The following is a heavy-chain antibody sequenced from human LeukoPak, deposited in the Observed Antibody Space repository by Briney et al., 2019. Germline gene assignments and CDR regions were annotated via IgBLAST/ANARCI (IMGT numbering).Heavy chain of an antibody. CDR3: ARAVLGAAAGTWAFDI. CDR2: IIPILGIA. CDR1: GGTFSSYA. V-gene: IGHV1-69*04. Sequence: SVKVSCKASGGTFSSYAISWVRQAPGQGLEWMRRIIPILGIANYAQKFQGRVTITADKSTSTAYMELSSLRSEDTAVYYCARAVLGAAAGTWAFDIWGQGTMVTVSS. D-gene: IGHD6-13*01. J-gene: IGHJ3*02.